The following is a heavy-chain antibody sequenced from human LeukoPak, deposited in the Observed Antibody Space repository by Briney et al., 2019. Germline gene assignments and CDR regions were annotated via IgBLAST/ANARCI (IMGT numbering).Heavy chain of an antibody. V-gene: IGHV3-23*01. CDR2: ISGSGGST. J-gene: IGHJ4*02. Sequence: GGSLRLSCAASGFTFSSSWMSWVRQAPGKGLEWVSAISGSGGSTYYADSVKGRFTISRDNSKNTLYLQMNSLRAEDTAVYYCARGGEIAVAPGDYWGQGTLVTVSS. CDR1: GFTFSSSW. D-gene: IGHD6-19*01. CDR3: ARGGEIAVAPGDY.